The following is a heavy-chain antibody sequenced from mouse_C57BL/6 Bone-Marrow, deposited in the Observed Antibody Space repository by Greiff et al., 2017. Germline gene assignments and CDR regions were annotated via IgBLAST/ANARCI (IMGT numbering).Heavy chain of an antibody. CDR3: ARKGQAPRAMAY. D-gene: IGHD3-2*02. V-gene: IGHV2-9-1*01. CDR1: GFSLTSYA. CDR2: IWTGGGS. Sequence: VQRVESGPGLVAPSQSLSVTCTVSGFSLTSYAISWVRQPPGTGLEWLGVIWTGGGSNYNSALKSRLSISKDNSKRQVVLKMNSRQTDDTARYYCARKGQAPRAMAYWGQGTPVTVSS. J-gene: IGHJ4*01.